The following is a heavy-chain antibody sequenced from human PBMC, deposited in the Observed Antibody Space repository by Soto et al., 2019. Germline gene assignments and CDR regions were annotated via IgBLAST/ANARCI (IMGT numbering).Heavy chain of an antibody. J-gene: IGHJ6*02. V-gene: IGHV3-53*01. CDR1: GFTVSSNY. CDR3: ARFRGAIYNYYYGMDV. D-gene: IGHD2-2*01. Sequence: GGSLRLSCAASGFTVSSNYMSWVRQAPGKGLEWVSVIYSGGSTYYADSVKGRFTISRDNSKNTLYLQMNSLRAEDTAVYYCARFRGAIYNYYYGMDVWGQGTTVTVSS. CDR2: IYSGGST.